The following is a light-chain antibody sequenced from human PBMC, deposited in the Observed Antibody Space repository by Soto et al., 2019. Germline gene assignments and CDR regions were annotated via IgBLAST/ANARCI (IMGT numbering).Light chain of an antibody. Sequence: QSVLTQPASVSGSPGQSITISCTGSSSDIGTYNYVSWYQQHPGKAPKFIIYEVSNRPSGVSNRFSGSKSGNTAALTISGLEAEDEADYYCTSCIISCVHLVLGGGTKLPVL. V-gene: IGLV2-14*01. J-gene: IGLJ3*02. CDR2: EVS. CDR1: SSDIGTYNY. CDR3: TSCIISCVHLV.